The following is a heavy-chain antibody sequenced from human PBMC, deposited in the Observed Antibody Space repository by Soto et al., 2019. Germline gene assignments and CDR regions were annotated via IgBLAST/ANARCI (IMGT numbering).Heavy chain of an antibody. V-gene: IGHV3-30*03. CDR1: GFTFSSYG. CDR3: GAGQYSADY. J-gene: IGHJ4*02. Sequence: QVQLVESGGGVVQPGRSLRRSCAASGFTFSSYGMHWVRQAPGKGLEWVALISYDGSDKYYADSVRGRCTISRDNSKNTLYLQMNSLSVEDTAVYYCGAGQYSADYWGQGTLVTVSS. D-gene: IGHD2-15*01. CDR2: ISYDGSDK.